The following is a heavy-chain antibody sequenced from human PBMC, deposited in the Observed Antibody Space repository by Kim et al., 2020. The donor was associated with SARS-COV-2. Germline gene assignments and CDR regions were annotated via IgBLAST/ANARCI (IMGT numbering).Heavy chain of an antibody. D-gene: IGHD2-21*02. CDR1: GFTFSDYY. CDR3: ARAKAKAYCGGDCYSGSRMDV. V-gene: IGHV3-11*04. CDR2: ISSSGSTI. J-gene: IGHJ6*02. Sequence: GGSLRLSCAASGFTFSDYYMSWIRQAPGKGLEWVSYISSSGSTIYYADSVKGRFTISRDNAKNSLYLQMNSLRAEDTAVYYCARAKAKAYCGGDCYSGSRMDVWGQGTTVTVSS.